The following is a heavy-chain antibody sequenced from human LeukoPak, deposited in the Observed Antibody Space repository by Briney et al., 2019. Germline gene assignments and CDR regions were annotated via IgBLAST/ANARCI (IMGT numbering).Heavy chain of an antibody. CDR1: GFTFSSYS. D-gene: IGHD3-9*01. J-gene: IGHJ3*02. Sequence: GGSLRLSCAASGFTFSSYSMNWVRQAPGKGLEWVSYISSSGNVIYYADSVRGRFTVSRDNAKNTLYLQMNSLRAEDTAVYYCARDWGDYDILTGYYAGAFDIWGQGTMVTVSS. CDR2: ISSSGNVI. CDR3: ARDWGDYDILTGYYAGAFDI. V-gene: IGHV3-48*04.